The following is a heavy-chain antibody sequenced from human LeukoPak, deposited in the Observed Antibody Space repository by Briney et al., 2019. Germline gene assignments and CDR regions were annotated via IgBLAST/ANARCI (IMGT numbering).Heavy chain of an antibody. CDR3: ARDLWFGYYYMDV. V-gene: IGHV3-48*03. CDR2: ITGSGGTI. CDR1: GFTFSSYE. Sequence: PGGSLRLSCSASGFTFSSYEMNWVRQAPGKGLEWISYITGSGGTIYYADSVKGRFTISRDNAKNSLYLQMNSLRAEDTAVYYCARDLWFGYYYMDVWGKGTTVTISS. J-gene: IGHJ6*03. D-gene: IGHD3-10*01.